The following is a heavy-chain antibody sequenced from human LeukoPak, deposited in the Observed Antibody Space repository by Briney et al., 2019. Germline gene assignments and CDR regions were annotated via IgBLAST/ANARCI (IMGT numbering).Heavy chain of an antibody. Sequence: PSVKLSCKASEYTFTSYYMHWVRQAPGQGLEWMGMINPSGGSTSYAQKFQGRVTMTRDMSKSTVYMELSSLRSEDTAVYYCARDVVGYSGSYYDYWGQGTLVTVSS. D-gene: IGHD1-26*01. V-gene: IGHV1-46*01. J-gene: IGHJ4*02. CDR1: EYTFTSYY. CDR2: INPSGGST. CDR3: ARDVVGYSGSYYDY.